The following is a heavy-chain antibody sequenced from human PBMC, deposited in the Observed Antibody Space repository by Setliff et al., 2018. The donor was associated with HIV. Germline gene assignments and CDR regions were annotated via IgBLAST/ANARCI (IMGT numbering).Heavy chain of an antibody. CDR3: AKDGVTDGSGSYFDY. CDR2: IYSGGYST. CDR1: DFTFSSYA. Sequence: PGGSLRLSCTASDFTFSSYAMTWVRQAPGKGLEWVSVIYSGGYSTYYADSVKGRFTIFRDNSKNTLYLQMNSLRAEDTAVYYCAKDGVTDGSGSYFDYWGQGTLVTVSS. D-gene: IGHD3-10*01. J-gene: IGHJ4*02. V-gene: IGHV3-23*03.